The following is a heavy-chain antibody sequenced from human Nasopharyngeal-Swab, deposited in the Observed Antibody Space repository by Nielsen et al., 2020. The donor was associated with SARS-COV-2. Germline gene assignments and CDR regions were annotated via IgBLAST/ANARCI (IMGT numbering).Heavy chain of an antibody. V-gene: IGHV4-34*01. J-gene: IGHJ6*04. CDR3: ARRTRYGITGTRGGFPV. Sequence: WRRQAKGKGLEWIGEINHSGSTNYNPSLKSRVTISVDTSKNQFSLKLSSVTAADTAVYYCARRTRYGITGTRGGFPVWGKGTTVTVSS. CDR2: INHSGST. D-gene: IGHD1-7*01.